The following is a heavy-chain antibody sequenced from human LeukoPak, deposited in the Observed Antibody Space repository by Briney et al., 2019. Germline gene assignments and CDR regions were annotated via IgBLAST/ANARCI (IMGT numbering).Heavy chain of an antibody. Sequence: SETLSLTCAVSGGSFGGYYWTWIRQPPGKGLEWIGEINHSGSANYNPSLKSRVTISLDTSKNQFSLKLSSVTAADTAVYYCARVDSGWYPYYFDYWGQGTLVTVSS. CDR2: INHSGSA. CDR3: ARVDSGWYPYYFDY. D-gene: IGHD6-19*01. V-gene: IGHV4-34*01. J-gene: IGHJ4*02. CDR1: GGSFGGYY.